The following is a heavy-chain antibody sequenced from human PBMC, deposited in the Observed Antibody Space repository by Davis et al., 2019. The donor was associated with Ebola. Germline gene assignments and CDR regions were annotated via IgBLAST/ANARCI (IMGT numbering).Heavy chain of an antibody. V-gene: IGHV3-30*04. D-gene: IGHD3-3*01. J-gene: IGHJ4*02. CDR1: GFTFSSYA. Sequence: PGGSLRLSCAASGFTFSSYAMPWVRQAPGKGLEWVPAISYDGSNKYYADPVKGRFTIPRDNSKNTLYLQMNSLRAEDTAVYYCARDGGSYDFWSGYPERPLFDYWGQGTLVTVSS. CDR2: ISYDGSNK. CDR3: ARDGGSYDFWSGYPERPLFDY.